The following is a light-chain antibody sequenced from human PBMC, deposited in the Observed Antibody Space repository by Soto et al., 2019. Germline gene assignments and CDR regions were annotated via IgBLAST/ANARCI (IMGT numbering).Light chain of an antibody. CDR1: QRLVHNDGNTY. CDR2: KVS. CDR3: MQATQSSWT. J-gene: IGKJ1*01. V-gene: IGKV2-24*01. Sequence: DIVLPQTPLSSPLTLGQAASISCMSSQRLVHNDGNTYLSWFQQRPGQPPRLLIYKVSDRFSGVPDRFSGSGAGTDFTLTISRVEAEDVGVYYCMQATQSSWTFGQGTKVDIK.